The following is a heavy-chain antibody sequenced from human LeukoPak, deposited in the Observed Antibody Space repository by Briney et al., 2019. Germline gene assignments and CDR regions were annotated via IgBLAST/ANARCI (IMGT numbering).Heavy chain of an antibody. CDR2: ISASGGTT. D-gene: IGHD6-19*01. Sequence: GGSLRLSCVASAFAFSNLAMGWVRQAPRNWLEWVSVISASGGTTKHADSVTGPLSLSRHNSRHTLYLRMNSLRTTDPAVYYCAKDARRYSGWYFFDHWGQGALVTVSS. CDR1: AFAFSNLA. CDR3: AKDARRYSGWYFFDH. J-gene: IGHJ4*02. V-gene: IGHV3-23*01.